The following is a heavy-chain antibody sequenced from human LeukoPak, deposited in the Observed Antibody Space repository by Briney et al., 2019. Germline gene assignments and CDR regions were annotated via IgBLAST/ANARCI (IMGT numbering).Heavy chain of an antibody. D-gene: IGHD3-9*01. V-gene: IGHV4-59*01. Sequence: SETLSLTCTVSGGSISNDYWSWIRQPPGKGLEWIGYIYYSGSTNYNPSLKSRVTISVDTSKNQFSLKLSSVTAADTAVYYCATVKIYDILTGFDYWGQGTLVTVSS. J-gene: IGHJ4*02. CDR2: IYYSGST. CDR1: GGSISNDY. CDR3: ATVKIYDILTGFDY.